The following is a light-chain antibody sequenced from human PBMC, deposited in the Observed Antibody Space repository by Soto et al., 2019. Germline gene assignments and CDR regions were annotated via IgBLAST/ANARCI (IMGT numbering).Light chain of an antibody. J-gene: IGLJ1*01. CDR1: SSDVGAYNY. Sequence: QSALTQPRSVSGSPGQSVTIYCTGTSSDVGAYNYVSWYQQHPAKAPNLMIYDVSKRPSGVPDRFSGSKSGNTASLTISGLQAEDEGDYYCCSYTNSAYVFGTGTKVTVL. CDR3: CSYTNSAYV. V-gene: IGLV2-11*01. CDR2: DVS.